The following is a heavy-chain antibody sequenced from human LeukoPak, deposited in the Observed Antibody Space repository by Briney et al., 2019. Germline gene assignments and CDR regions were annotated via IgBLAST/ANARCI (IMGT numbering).Heavy chain of an antibody. Sequence: PSETLSLTCTVSGGSISSSSYSWGWIRQPPGKGLEWIGSIYYSGSTYYNPSLKSRVTISVDTSKNQFSLKLSSVTAADTAVYYCARLSSRFLDLYGMDVWGQGTTVTVSS. V-gene: IGHV4-39*01. D-gene: IGHD3-3*01. CDR2: IYYSGST. CDR1: GGSISSSSYS. CDR3: ARLSSRFLDLYGMDV. J-gene: IGHJ6*02.